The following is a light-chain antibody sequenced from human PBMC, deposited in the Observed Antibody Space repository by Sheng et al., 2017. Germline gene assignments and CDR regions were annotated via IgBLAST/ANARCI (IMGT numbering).Light chain of an antibody. CDR3: QVWDSSRDLYV. Sequence: SYVLTQPPSVSVAPGQTASLTCGGNKIGNKNVHWYQQRPGQAPVVVVYGDTDRPSGIPDRFSGSHSGNMATLTISRVEAGDEADYYCQVWDSSRDLYVFGTGTQVTVL. V-gene: IGLV3-21*02. CDR2: GDT. J-gene: IGLJ1*01. CDR1: KIGNKN.